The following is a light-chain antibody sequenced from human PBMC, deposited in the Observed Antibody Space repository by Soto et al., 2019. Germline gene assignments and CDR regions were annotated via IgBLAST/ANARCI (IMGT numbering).Light chain of an antibody. Sequence: QSALTQPASVSGSPGQSITISCTGTSSDVGGYNFVSWYQQYPGKAPKLMIFDVSNRPSGVSNRFSGSKSGNTAFLTISGLQAEDEADYYCNSYTSRGASYVVFGGGTKLTVL. V-gene: IGLV2-14*03. CDR2: DVS. CDR1: SSDVGGYNF. CDR3: NSYTSRGASYVV. J-gene: IGLJ2*01.